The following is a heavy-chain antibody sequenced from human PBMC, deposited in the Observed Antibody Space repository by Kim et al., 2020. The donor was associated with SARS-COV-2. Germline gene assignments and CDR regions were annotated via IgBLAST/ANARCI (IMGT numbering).Heavy chain of an antibody. Sequence: GGSLRLSCAASGFTFSDYYMSWIRQAPGKGLEWASYISSSGSTIYYADSVKGRFTIPRDNAKNSLYLQMNSLRAEDTAVYYCARDLSIQWLRLSLSEQSSFDYGGQGTLFSVSS. V-gene: IGHV3-11*04. CDR3: ARDLSIQWLRLSLSEQSSFDY. CDR1: GFTFSDYY. J-gene: IGHJ4*02. CDR2: ISSSGSTI. D-gene: IGHD5-12*01.